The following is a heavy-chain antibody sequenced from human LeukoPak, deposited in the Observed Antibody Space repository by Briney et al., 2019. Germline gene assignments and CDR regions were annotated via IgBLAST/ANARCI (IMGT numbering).Heavy chain of an antibody. Sequence: SETLSLTCTVSGGSISAYYWSWIRQPPGKGLEWIGYIYYSRSTNYNPSLKSRVTISVDTSKNQFSLKLSSVTAADTAVYYCARGMYYYDSSLGFWGQGTLVTVSS. CDR2: IYYSRST. CDR1: GGSISAYY. J-gene: IGHJ4*02. D-gene: IGHD3-22*01. V-gene: IGHV4-59*01. CDR3: ARGMYYYDSSLGF.